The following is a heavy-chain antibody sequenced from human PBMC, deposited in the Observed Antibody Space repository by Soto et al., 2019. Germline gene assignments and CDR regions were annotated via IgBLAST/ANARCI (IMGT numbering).Heavy chain of an antibody. CDR3: AKDLYGSGSRLPNWFDP. CDR1: GFTFSSYA. D-gene: IGHD3-10*01. Sequence: EVQLLESGGGLVQPGGSLRLSCAASGFTFSSYAMSWVRQAPGKGLEWVSAISGSGGSTYYADSVKGRFTISRDNSKNTLYLQMNSLRAEDTAVYYCAKDLYGSGSRLPNWFDPWGQGTLVTVSS. V-gene: IGHV3-23*01. J-gene: IGHJ5*02. CDR2: ISGSGGST.